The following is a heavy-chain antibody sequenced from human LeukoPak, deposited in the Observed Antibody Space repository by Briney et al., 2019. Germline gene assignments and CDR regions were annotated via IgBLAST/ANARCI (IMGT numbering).Heavy chain of an antibody. V-gene: IGHV3-21*01. D-gene: IGHD5-18*01. CDR3: ARDAGQDTAMVILDY. CDR2: ISSSSYI. J-gene: IGHJ4*02. CDR1: GFTFSSYS. Sequence: GESLRLSCAASGFTFSSYSMNWVRQAPGKGLEWVSSISSSSYIYYADSVKGRFTISRDNAKNSLYLQMNSLRAEDTAVYYCARDAGQDTAMVILDYWGQGTLVTVSS.